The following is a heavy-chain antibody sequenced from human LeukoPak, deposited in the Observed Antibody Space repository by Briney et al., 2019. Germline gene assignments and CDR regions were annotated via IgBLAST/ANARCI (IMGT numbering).Heavy chain of an antibody. V-gene: IGHV4-59*08. D-gene: IGHD1-1*01. Sequence: SETLSLTCTVAGRSISNYYGSWIRQPPGKGLDWIGYIYSSGRTNYNPSLKSRVAISVDLSKNQFSLNLSSVTAADTSVYYCARLLYNNWDFDYWGQGTLVTVSS. CDR3: ARLLYNNWDFDY. CDR2: IYSSGRT. CDR1: GRSISNYY. J-gene: IGHJ4*02.